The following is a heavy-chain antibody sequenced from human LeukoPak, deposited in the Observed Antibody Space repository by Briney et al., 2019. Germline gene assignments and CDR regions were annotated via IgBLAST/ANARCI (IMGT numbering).Heavy chain of an antibody. D-gene: IGHD3-9*01. CDR2: IYYSGGT. J-gene: IGHJ4*02. CDR3: ARQAKDYDILTGETYYFDY. CDR1: GGSISSSSYY. V-gene: IGHV4-39*01. Sequence: PSETPSLTCTVSGGSISSSSYYWGWIRQPPGKGLEWIGSIYYSGGTYYNPSLKSRVTISVDTSKNQFSLKLSSVTAADTAVYYCARQAKDYDILTGETYYFDYWGQGTLVTVSS.